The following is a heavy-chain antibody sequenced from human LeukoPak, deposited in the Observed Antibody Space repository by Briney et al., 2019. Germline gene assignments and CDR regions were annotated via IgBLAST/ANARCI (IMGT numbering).Heavy chain of an antibody. Sequence: SQTPSLTCTVSGGSISSGGCYWSWIRQPPGKGLEWIGYIYHSGSTYYNPSLKSRVTISVDRSKNQFSLKLSSVTAADTAVYYCARGMTTVVPFDYWGQGTLVTVSS. CDR3: ARGMTTVVPFDY. CDR2: IYHSGST. CDR1: GGSISSGGCY. J-gene: IGHJ4*02. V-gene: IGHV4-30-2*01. D-gene: IGHD4-23*01.